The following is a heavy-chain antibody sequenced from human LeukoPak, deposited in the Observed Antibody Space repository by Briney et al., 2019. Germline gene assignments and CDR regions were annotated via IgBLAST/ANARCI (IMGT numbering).Heavy chain of an antibody. Sequence: ASVKVSCKVSGYTLTELSMHWVRQAPGKGLEWMGGFDPEDGETIYAQKFQGRVTMTEDTSTDTAYMELSSLRSEDTAVYYCATTPPYCSGGSCYYFDYWGQGTLVTVSS. V-gene: IGHV1-24*01. CDR3: ATTPPYCSGGSCYYFDY. J-gene: IGHJ4*02. CDR2: FDPEDGET. D-gene: IGHD2-15*01. CDR1: GYTLTELS.